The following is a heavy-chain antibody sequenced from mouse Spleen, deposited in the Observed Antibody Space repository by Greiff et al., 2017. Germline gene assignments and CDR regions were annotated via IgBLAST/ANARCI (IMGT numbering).Heavy chain of an antibody. CDR3: TRGWDVDYAMDY. CDR2: IDPETGGT. CDR1: GYTFTDYE. Sequence: QVQLQQSGAELVRPGASVTLSCKASGYTFTDYEMHWVKQTPVHGLEWIGAIDPETGGTAYNQKFKGKAILTADKSSSTAYMELRSLTSEDSAVYYCTRGWDVDYAMDYWGQGTSVTVSS. J-gene: IGHJ4*01. D-gene: IGHD4-1*01. V-gene: IGHV1-15*01.